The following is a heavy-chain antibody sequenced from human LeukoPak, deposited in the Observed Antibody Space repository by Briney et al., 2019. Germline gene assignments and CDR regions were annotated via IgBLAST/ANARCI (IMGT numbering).Heavy chain of an antibody. J-gene: IGHJ4*02. CDR2: INHSGST. V-gene: IGHV4-34*01. Sequence: SETLSLTCAVYGGSFSGYYWSWIRQPPGKGLEWIGEINHSGSTNYNPSLKSRVTISVDTSKNQLSLKLSSVTAADTAVYYCARESATVTAFDYWGQGTLVTVSS. CDR1: GGSFSGYY. D-gene: IGHD4-17*01. CDR3: ARESATVTAFDY.